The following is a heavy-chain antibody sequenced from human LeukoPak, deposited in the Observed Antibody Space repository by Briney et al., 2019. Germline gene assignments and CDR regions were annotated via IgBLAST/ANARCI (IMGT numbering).Heavy chain of an antibody. CDR2: ISSSSSTI. Sequence: SGGSLRLSCAASGFTFSSYSMNWVRQAPGKGLEWVSYISSSSSTIYYADSVKGRFTISRDNAKNSLYLQMNSLRAEDTAVYYCAREGEQQLWYYYYYMDVWGKGTTVTVSS. V-gene: IGHV3-48*01. J-gene: IGHJ6*03. D-gene: IGHD6-13*01. CDR1: GFTFSSYS. CDR3: AREGEQQLWYYYYYMDV.